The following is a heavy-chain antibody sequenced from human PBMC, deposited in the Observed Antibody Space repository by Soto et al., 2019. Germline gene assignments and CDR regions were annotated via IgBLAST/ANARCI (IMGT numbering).Heavy chain of an antibody. CDR3: ARALGGGSFVDY. Sequence: QVQLQESGPGLVKPSETLSLTCTVSGGSVSSGSYYWSWIRQPPGKGLEWIGYIYYSGSTNYNPSLRSRVTSSVDTSKNQFSLKLSSVTAADTAVYYCARALGGGSFVDYWGQGTLVTVSS. V-gene: IGHV4-61*01. J-gene: IGHJ4*02. CDR2: IYYSGST. D-gene: IGHD1-26*01. CDR1: GGSVSSGSYY.